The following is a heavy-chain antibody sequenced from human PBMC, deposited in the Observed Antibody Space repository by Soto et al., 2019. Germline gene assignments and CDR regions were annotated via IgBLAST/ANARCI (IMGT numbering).Heavy chain of an antibody. Sequence: PSETLSLTCTVSGDSIRSGDDYWSWIRQPPGKGLEWIGYVYYSWNTHHNPSLKSRLSMSVDTSKNQFSLMLSSVTAADTAVYYCARARLYAEYYFDFWGQGMLVTVYS. J-gene: IGHJ4*02. V-gene: IGHV4-30-4*01. CDR3: ARARLYAEYYFDF. CDR1: GDSIRSGDDY. D-gene: IGHD4-17*01. CDR2: VYYSWNT.